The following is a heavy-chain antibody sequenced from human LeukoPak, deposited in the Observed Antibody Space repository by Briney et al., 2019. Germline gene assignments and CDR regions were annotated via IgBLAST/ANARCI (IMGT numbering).Heavy chain of an antibody. V-gene: IGHV3-30-3*01. CDR3: ARGPHMVRGVQYDAFDI. D-gene: IGHD3-10*01. CDR2: ISYDGTNK. J-gene: IGHJ3*02. Sequence: GGSLRLSCAASGFTFNNYAIHWVRQAPGKGSEWGAIISYDGTNKYYADSVKGRFTISRDDSTNTLYLQMNSLRAEDTAVYYCARGPHMVRGVQYDAFDIWGRGTMVTVSS. CDR1: GFTFNNYA.